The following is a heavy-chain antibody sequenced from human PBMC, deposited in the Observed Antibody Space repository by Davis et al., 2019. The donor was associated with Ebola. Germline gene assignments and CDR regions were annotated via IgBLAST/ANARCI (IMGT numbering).Heavy chain of an antibody. Sequence: GESLKISCKTSGYSFTSYWIGWVRQMLGKGLEWMGIIYPGDSDTRYSPSFQGQVTISADKSISTAYLQWSSLKASDTAMYYCARHSFLAAAGTDYYYYYGMDVWGKGTTVTVSS. CDR3: ARHSFLAAAGTDYYYYYGMDV. D-gene: IGHD6-13*01. V-gene: IGHV5-51*01. CDR2: IYPGDSDT. J-gene: IGHJ6*04. CDR1: GYSFTSYW.